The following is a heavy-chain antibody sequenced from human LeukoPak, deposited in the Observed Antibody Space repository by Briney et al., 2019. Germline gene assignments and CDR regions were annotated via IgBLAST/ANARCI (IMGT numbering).Heavy chain of an antibody. Sequence: GGSLRLSCAASGFTFSSYGMHWVRQAPGKGLEWVAVISYDGSNKYYADSVKGRFTISRDNSKNTLYLQMNSLRAEDTAVYYCAREPYCSGGSCSLDYWGQGTLVTVSS. CDR3: AREPYCSGGSCSLDY. V-gene: IGHV3-30*03. CDR1: GFTFSSYG. CDR2: ISYDGSNK. D-gene: IGHD2-15*01. J-gene: IGHJ4*02.